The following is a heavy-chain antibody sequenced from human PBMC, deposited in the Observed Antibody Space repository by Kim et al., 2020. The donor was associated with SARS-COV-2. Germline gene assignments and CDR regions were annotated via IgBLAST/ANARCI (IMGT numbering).Heavy chain of an antibody. D-gene: IGHD6-19*01. CDR2: MNPNSGNT. V-gene: IGHV1-8*01. J-gene: IGHJ6*02. CDR3: ARLLSYSSGWFREYYYYYGMDV. Sequence: ASVKVSCKASGYTFTSYDINWVRQATGQGLEWMGWMNPNSGNTGYAQKFQGRVTMTRNTSISTAYMELSSLRSEDTAVYYCARLLSYSSGWFREYYYYYGMDVWGQGTTVTVSS. CDR1: GYTFTSYD.